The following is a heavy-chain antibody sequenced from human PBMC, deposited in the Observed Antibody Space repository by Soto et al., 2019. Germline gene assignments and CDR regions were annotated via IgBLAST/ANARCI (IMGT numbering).Heavy chain of an antibody. Sequence: EVQLLESGGGLVQPGESLRLSCAASGFTFSSYAMSWVRQAPGKGLEWVSVISGSDDSTYYADSVKGRFTISRDNSKNTLYLQMNSLRAEDTAVSYCAKRSSSSTFAYWGQGTLVTVSS. CDR1: GFTFSSYA. CDR2: ISGSDDST. CDR3: AKRSSSSTFAY. D-gene: IGHD6-6*01. J-gene: IGHJ4*02. V-gene: IGHV3-23*01.